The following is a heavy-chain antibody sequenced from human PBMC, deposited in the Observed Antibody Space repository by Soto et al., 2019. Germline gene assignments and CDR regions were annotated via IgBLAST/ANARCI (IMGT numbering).Heavy chain of an antibody. V-gene: IGHV3-23*01. CDR1: GFTFRTYS. CDR2: IGGSGHIT. CDR3: AKDGLTMVRGVIPLMDV. Sequence: PGGSLRLSCAASGFTFRTYSMSWVRQAPGKGLEWVSAIGGSGHITYYAASVKGRFTISRDNSKNTLYLQVNSLRAEDTAVYYCAKDGLTMVRGVIPLMDVWGQGTTVTVSS. D-gene: IGHD3-10*01. J-gene: IGHJ6*02.